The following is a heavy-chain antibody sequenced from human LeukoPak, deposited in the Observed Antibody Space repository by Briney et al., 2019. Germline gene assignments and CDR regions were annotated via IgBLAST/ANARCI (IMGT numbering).Heavy chain of an antibody. CDR3: ARGGDGLAYCGGDCYSAVD. V-gene: IGHV4-59*01. D-gene: IGHD2-21*02. J-gene: IGHJ4*02. Sequence: SETLSLTCTVSGGSISSYYWSWIRQPPGKGLEWMGYIYYSGSTNYNPSLKSRVTISVDTSKNQFSLKLSSVTAADTAVYYCARGGDGLAYCGGDCYSAVDWGQGTLVTVSS. CDR2: IYYSGST. CDR1: GGSISSYY.